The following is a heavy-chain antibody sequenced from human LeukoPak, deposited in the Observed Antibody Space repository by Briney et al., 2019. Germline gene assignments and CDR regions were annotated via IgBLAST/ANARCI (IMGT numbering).Heavy chain of an antibody. D-gene: IGHD2-2*02. CDR2: INHSGST. V-gene: IGHV4-34*01. Sequence: PSETLSLTCAVYGGSFSGYYWSWIRQPPGKGLEWIGEINHSGSTNYNPSLKSRVTISVDTSKNQFSLKLSSVTAADTAVYYCARGYCSSTSCYTAYYYYYYGMDVWGQGTTVTVSS. J-gene: IGHJ6*02. CDR3: ARGYCSSTSCYTAYYYYYYGMDV. CDR1: GGSFSGYY.